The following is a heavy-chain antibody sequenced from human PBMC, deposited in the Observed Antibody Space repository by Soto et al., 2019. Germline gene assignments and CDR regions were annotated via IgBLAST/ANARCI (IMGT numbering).Heavy chain of an antibody. CDR2: ISGSGGST. CDR3: ARGMSWHQFDY. V-gene: IGHV3-23*01. Sequence: GESLKISCAASGFTFSSYAMSWVRQAPGKGLEWVSAISGSGGSTYYADSVKGRFTISRDNSKNTLYLQMNSLRAEDTAVYYCARGMSWHQFDYWGQGTLVTVSS. CDR1: GFTFSSYA. J-gene: IGHJ4*02.